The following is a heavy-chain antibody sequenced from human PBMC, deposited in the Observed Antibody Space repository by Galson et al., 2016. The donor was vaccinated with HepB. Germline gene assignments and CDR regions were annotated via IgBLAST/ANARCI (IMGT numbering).Heavy chain of an antibody. D-gene: IGHD4-17*01. J-gene: IGHJ5*01. CDR1: GFTFGDFG. CDR3: TRDQYGDSDS. Sequence: SLRLACAASGFTFGDFGMNWWRQAPGKGLEWIGFIRSKGYGEKPEYAASVKGRFTISRDQSKSILYLQMNSLRTEDTAVYYCTRDQYGDSDSWGQGTLVSVSS. CDR2: IRSKGYGEKP. V-gene: IGHV3-49*03.